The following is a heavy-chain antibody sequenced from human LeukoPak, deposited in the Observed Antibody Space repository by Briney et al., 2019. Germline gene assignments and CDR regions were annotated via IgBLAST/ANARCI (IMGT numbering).Heavy chain of an antibody. CDR2: ISSSTSTI. J-gene: IGHJ2*01. V-gene: IGHV3-48*04. D-gene: IGHD6-13*01. CDR3: ARGGSVAAADYWYFDL. CDR1: GFTFSSYS. Sequence: GGSLRLSCAASGFTFSSYSMNWVRQAPGKGLEWISYISSSTSTIYYADSVKGRFTISRDNARNSLYLQMNSLRAEDTAVYYCARGGSVAAADYWYFDLWGRGTLVTVSS.